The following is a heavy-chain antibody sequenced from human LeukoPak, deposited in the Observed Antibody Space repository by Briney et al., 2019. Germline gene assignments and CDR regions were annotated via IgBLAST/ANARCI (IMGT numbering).Heavy chain of an antibody. Sequence: GALRLSCAASGFTFSSYSMNWVRQAPGEGLEWVSSISSSSSYISYADSVQGRFTISRDNAKNSMYLQMTSLRAEDTPVYYCARVLSPYSSSYRYWGQGTLVTVSS. CDR3: ARVLSPYSSSYRY. J-gene: IGHJ4*02. CDR2: ISSSSSYI. D-gene: IGHD6-6*01. CDR1: GFTFSSYS. V-gene: IGHV3-21*01.